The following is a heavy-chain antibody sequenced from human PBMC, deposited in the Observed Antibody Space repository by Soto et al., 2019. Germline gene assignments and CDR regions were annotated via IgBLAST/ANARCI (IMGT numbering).Heavy chain of an antibody. Sequence: GGSLRLSCAASGFTFSSYAMHWVRQAPGKGLEWVAVISYDGSNKYYADSVKGRFTISRDNSKNTLYLQMNSLRAEDTAVYYCARVYEGRQLVRRGYYYGMDVWGQGTTVTVSS. D-gene: IGHD6-6*01. J-gene: IGHJ6*02. V-gene: IGHV3-30-3*01. CDR2: ISYDGSNK. CDR1: GFTFSSYA. CDR3: ARVYEGRQLVRRGYYYGMDV.